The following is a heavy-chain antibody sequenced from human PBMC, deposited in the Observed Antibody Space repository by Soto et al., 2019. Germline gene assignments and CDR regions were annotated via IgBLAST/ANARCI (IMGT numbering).Heavy chain of an antibody. CDR3: ARDRERTYYYDSSGYWPSDY. D-gene: IGHD3-22*01. J-gene: IGHJ4*02. CDR2: ISSSSSYI. V-gene: IGHV3-21*01. CDR1: GFTFSSYS. Sequence: PGGSLRLSCAASGFTFSSYSMNWVRQAPGKGLEWVSSISSSSSYIYYADSVKGRFTISRDNAKNSLYLQMNSLRAEDTAVYYCARDRERTYYYDSSGYWPSDYWGQGTLVTVSS.